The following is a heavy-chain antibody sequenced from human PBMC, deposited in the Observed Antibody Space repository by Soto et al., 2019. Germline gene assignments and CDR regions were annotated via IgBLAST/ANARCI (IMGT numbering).Heavy chain of an antibody. CDR1: GFMFSRYA. CDR3: ARSRSGAVPDSFGY. V-gene: IGHV3-30-3*01. J-gene: IGHJ4*02. CDR2: ISKDGSVK. Sequence: QVQLVESGGRVVQPGRSLRLSCAASGFMFSRYAIHWVRQAPGKGLEWVAVISKDGSVKYYADSVRGRFTISRDKSKNTVYREMDSKRDDDTAVFDWARSRSGAVPDSFGYWGQGTTVTVSS. D-gene: IGHD6-25*01.